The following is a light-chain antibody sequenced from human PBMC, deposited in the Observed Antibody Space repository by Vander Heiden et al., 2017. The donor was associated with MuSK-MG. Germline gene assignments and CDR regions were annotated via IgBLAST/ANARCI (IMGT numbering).Light chain of an antibody. CDR1: SSGLGNYNF. CDR2: EVN. V-gene: IGLV2-8*01. J-gene: IGLJ3*02. CDR3: SSHAGHNRV. Sequence: QSALTQPPSASGSPGQSVTISCTGTSSGLGNYNFVSWYQHHPGKAPKLMIYEVNQRPSGVPDRFSGSKSGNTASLTVSGLQAEDEADYYCSSHAGHNRVFGGGTKLTVL.